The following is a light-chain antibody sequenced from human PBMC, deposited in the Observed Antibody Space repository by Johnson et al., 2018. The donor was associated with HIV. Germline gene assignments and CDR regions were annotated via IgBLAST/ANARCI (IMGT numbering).Light chain of an antibody. J-gene: IGLJ1*01. CDR3: GTWDNSLRTAF. Sequence: QSVSTKPPSVSAAAGQKVTISCSGSSSNIGNNYVAWYQQVPGTAPKLLIYDNNRRPSGVPDRFSGSKSGTSATLGITGLQPGDEAGYFCGTWDNSLRTAFFGTGTKVTVL. V-gene: IGLV1-51*01. CDR2: DNN. CDR1: SSNIGNNY.